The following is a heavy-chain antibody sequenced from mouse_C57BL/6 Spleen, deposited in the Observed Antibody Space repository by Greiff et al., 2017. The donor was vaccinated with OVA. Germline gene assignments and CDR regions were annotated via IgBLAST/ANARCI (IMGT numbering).Heavy chain of an antibody. J-gene: IGHJ1*03. V-gene: IGHV5-4*01. CDR1: GFTFSSYA. CDR2: ISDGGSYT. CDR3: ARESTHWYFDV. D-gene: IGHD5-1*01. Sequence: EVMLVESGGGLVKPGGSLKLSCAASGFTFSSYAMSWVRQTPEKRLEWVATISDGGSYTYYPDNVKGRFTISRDNAKNNLYLQMSHLKSEDTAMYYCARESTHWYFDVWGTGTTVTVSS.